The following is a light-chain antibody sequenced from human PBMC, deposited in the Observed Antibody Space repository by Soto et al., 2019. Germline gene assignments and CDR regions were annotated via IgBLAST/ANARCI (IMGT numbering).Light chain of an antibody. J-gene: IGKJ4*01. CDR2: ESS. V-gene: IGKV3-20*01. Sequence: IVLTQSPGTLSLSPGERATLSCRASQSVGRRYLAWYQQKPGQAPMLLIYESSERASDIPDRFSGSGSGTDFTLTISRLVPVDFAVYYCQYQGTFGGGTKVEIK. CDR3: QYQGT. CDR1: QSVGRRY.